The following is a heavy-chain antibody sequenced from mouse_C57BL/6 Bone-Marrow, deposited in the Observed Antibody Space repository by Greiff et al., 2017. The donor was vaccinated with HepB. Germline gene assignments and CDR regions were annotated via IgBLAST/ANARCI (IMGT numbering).Heavy chain of an antibody. CDR3: VGYGKGDWYFDV. CDR2: IRSKSNNYAT. D-gene: IGHD2-1*01. V-gene: IGHV10-1*01. CDR1: GFSFNTYD. J-gene: IGHJ1*03. Sequence: EVQVVESGGGLVQPKGSLKLSCAASGFSFNTYDMNWVRQAPGKGLEWVARIRSKSNNYATYYADSVKDRFTISRDDSESMLYLQMNNLKTEDTAMYYCVGYGKGDWYFDVWGTGTTVTVSS.